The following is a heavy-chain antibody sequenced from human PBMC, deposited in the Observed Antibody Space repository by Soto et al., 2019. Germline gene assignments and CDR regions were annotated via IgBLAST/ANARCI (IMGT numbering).Heavy chain of an antibody. V-gene: IGHV1-2*02. J-gene: IGHJ4*02. CDR2: INPNSGGT. CDR3: ARVMGESSSWPYY. Sequence: EASVTVSCTASGYTFTGYYMHWVRQAPGQGLEWMGWINPNSGGTNYAQKFQGRVTMTRDTSISTAYMELSRLRSDDTAVYYCARVMGESSSWPYYWGQGTLVTVSS. D-gene: IGHD6-13*01. CDR1: GYTFTGYY.